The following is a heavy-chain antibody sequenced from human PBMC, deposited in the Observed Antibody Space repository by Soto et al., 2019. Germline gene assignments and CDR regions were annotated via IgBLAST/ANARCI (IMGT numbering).Heavy chain of an antibody. J-gene: IGHJ4*02. Sequence: SETLSLTCSVSGGSISGDYYWSWIRQSPEKGLEWIGYIYYSGSSYSNPALQSRLSMSLDTSKNQFSLKLRSVTAADPAVYYCAGGGARWPGYFDSWGQGALVTVSS. V-gene: IGHV4-30-4*08. CDR1: GGSISGDYY. D-gene: IGHD2-15*01. CDR2: IYYSGSS. CDR3: AGGGARWPGYFDS.